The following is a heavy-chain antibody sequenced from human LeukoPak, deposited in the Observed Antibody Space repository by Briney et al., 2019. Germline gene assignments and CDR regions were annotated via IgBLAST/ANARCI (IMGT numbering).Heavy chain of an antibody. CDR1: GFTFTSYD. Sequence: GASVKVSCKASGFTFTSYDINWVRQATGQGLEWMGWMNPNSGNTGYAHNFKGRVTYTRNPSITTAHMELGRLRSEAPAVYSVTSRRPDRGSWYGGYYYYFMAVCSKGSTVTV. V-gene: IGHV1-8*01. D-gene: IGHD6-13*01. CDR2: MNPNSGNT. CDR3: TSRRPDRGSWYGGYYYYFMAV. J-gene: IGHJ6*03.